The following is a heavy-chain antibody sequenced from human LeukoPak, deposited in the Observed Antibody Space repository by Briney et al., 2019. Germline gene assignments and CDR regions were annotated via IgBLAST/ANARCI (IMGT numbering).Heavy chain of an antibody. CDR3: TAGYCSGNRCYSLIN. D-gene: IGHD2-15*01. CDR1: GFTSTNAW. J-gene: IGHJ4*02. V-gene: IGHV3-15*01. CDR2: IKSKTKGGTT. Sequence: GGSLRLSCAASGFTSTNAWMSWVRQAPGKGLEWDGRIKSKTKGGTTDYAAPVKGRFTISRDDSKNTLYLEVNSVKTEDTAVYYCTAGYCSGNRCYSLINWGQGTLVTVSS.